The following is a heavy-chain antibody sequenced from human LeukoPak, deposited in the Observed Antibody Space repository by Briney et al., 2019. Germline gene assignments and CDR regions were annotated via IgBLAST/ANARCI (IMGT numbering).Heavy chain of an antibody. CDR3: AGTTVLSLSAFDI. V-gene: IGHV3-53*04. Sequence: PGGSLRLSCAASGFTVSSNYMSWVRQAPGKGLEWVSVIHSGGSTYYADSVKGRFTISRHNSKNTLYLQMNSLRAEDTAVYYCAGTTVLSLSAFDIWGQGTMVTVSS. CDR1: GFTVSSNY. J-gene: IGHJ3*02. CDR2: IHSGGST. D-gene: IGHD4-17*01.